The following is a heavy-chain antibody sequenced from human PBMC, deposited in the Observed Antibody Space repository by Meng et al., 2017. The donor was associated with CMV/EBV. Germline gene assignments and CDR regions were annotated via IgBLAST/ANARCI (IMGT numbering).Heavy chain of an antibody. CDR1: GGTCSSYA. D-gene: IGHD3-10*01. CDR3: ARRGSYYGSGSYYNWFDP. V-gene: IGHV1-69*12. J-gene: IGHJ5*02. CDR2: IIPIFGTA. Sequence: QGQVVQSGAEVKKPGSSVKVSCKASGGTCSSYAISWVRQAPGQGLEWMGGIIPIFGTANYAQKFQGRVTITADESTSTAYMELSSLRSEDTAVYYCARRGSYYGSGSYYNWFDPWGQGTLVTVSS.